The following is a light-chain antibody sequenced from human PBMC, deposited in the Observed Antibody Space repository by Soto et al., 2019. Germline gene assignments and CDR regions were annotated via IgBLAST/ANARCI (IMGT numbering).Light chain of an antibody. V-gene: IGLV2-14*01. Sequence: QSVLTQPASVSGSPGQSIAISCTGTSRDVGGYTYVSWYQQHPGKAPKLMIYDVSARPSGVSNRFSGSKSDNTASLTISGLQAEDEADYYCSSYTSSNTVIFGGGTKLTVL. CDR1: SRDVGGYTY. CDR2: DVS. CDR3: SSYTSSNTVI. J-gene: IGLJ2*01.